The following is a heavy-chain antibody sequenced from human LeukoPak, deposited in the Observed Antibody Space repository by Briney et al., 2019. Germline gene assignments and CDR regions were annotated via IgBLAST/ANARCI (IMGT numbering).Heavy chain of an antibody. J-gene: IGHJ4*02. Sequence: SVKVSCRASGGAFNSFAISWVRQAPGQGLEGMGVIIPVFGTSNYAQKFQGRVAITADESTATAYMELTSLRSEDTALYYCGSVNYSDSSGNYRLDYWGQGTLVTVSS. V-gene: IGHV1-69*01. CDR2: IIPVFGTS. CDR1: GGAFNSFA. CDR3: GSVNYSDSSGNYRLDY. D-gene: IGHD3-22*01.